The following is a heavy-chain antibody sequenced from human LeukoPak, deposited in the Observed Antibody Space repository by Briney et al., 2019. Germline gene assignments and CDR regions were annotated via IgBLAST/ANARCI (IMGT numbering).Heavy chain of an antibody. V-gene: IGHV1-2*06. Sequence: ASVKVSCKASRYTFTGYYMHWVRQAPGQGLEWMGRINPDSGGTNYAQKFQGRVTMTRDTSISTAYMELSRLRSDDTAVYYCARSIAVAGRDYWGQGTLVTVSS. CDR1: RYTFTGYY. J-gene: IGHJ4*02. CDR2: INPDSGGT. D-gene: IGHD6-19*01. CDR3: ARSIAVAGRDY.